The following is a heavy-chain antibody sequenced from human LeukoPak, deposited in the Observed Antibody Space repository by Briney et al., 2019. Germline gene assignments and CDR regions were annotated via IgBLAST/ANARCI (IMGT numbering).Heavy chain of an antibody. J-gene: IGHJ4*02. D-gene: IGHD3-9*01. CDR1: GFTFSSNA. CDR3: AKELNYYDLLTGNFDY. V-gene: IGHV3-23*01. Sequence: GGSLRLSCAASGFTFSSNAMSWVRQAPGKGLEWATAISGSGGRTDYADSVKGRFTISRDNSKNTLYLHMNSLRAEDSAVYYCAKELNYYDLLTGNFDYWGQGTLVTVSS. CDR2: ISGSGGRT.